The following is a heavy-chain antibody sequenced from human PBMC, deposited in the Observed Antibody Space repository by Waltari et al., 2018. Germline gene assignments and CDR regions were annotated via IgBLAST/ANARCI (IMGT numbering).Heavy chain of an antibody. CDR3: AVPWPGRSRHYYYYGMDV. J-gene: IGHJ6*02. CDR2: IYSGGST. Sequence: EVQLVESGGGLIQPGGSLRLSCAASGFTVSSNYMSWVRQAPGKGLEWVSVIYSGGSTYYADSVKGRFTISRDNSKNTLYLQMNSLRAEDTAVYYCAVPWPGRSRHYYYYGMDVWGQGTTVTVSS. CDR1: GFTVSSNY. V-gene: IGHV3-53*01.